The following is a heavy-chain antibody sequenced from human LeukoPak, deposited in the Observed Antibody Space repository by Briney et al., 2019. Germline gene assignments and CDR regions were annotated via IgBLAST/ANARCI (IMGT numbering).Heavy chain of an antibody. CDR1: GFTFSSYG. J-gene: IGHJ4*02. Sequence: GGSLRLSCAASGFTFSSYGMHWVRQAPGKGLEWVAFIRYDGSNKYYADSVKGRFTISRDNSKNTLYLQMNSLRAEDTAVYYCATSARTYLGSSLDYWGQGTLVTVSS. CDR2: IRYDGSNK. CDR3: ATSARTYLGSSLDY. V-gene: IGHV3-30*02. D-gene: IGHD2-15*01.